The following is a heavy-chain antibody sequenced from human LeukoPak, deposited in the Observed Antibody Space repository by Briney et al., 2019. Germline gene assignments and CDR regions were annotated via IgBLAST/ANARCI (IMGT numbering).Heavy chain of an antibody. CDR1: GYAFTGYY. CDR2: INPNSGGT. D-gene: IGHD2-8*01. Sequence: ASVKVSCKASGYAFTGYYMHWVRQAPGQGLEWTGWINPNSGGTNYAQKFQGRVTMTRDTSISTAYMELSRRRSDDTAVYYCARGMLGLDEFGYWGQGTLVTVSS. CDR3: ARGMLGLDEFGY. J-gene: IGHJ4*02. V-gene: IGHV1-2*02.